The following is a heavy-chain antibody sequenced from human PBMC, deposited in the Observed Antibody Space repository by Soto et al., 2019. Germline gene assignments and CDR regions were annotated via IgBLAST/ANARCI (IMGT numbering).Heavy chain of an antibody. J-gene: IGHJ4*02. D-gene: IGHD3-22*01. Sequence: QVQLVQSGAAGKKPGSSVNVSCKASGGTFSSYAISWVRQAPGQGLEWMGGIIPIFGTANYAQKFQGRVTITADESTSTAYMELSSLRSEETAVYYCARESHDSSCYPLFDYWGQGTLVTVSS. CDR2: IIPIFGTA. CDR3: ARESHDSSCYPLFDY. CDR1: GGTFSSYA. V-gene: IGHV1-69*01.